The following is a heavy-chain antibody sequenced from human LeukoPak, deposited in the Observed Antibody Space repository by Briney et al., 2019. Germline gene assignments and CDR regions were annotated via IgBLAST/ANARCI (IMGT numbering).Heavy chain of an antibody. CDR1: GGSIASDGYF. J-gene: IGHJ4*02. V-gene: IGHV4-30-4*01. CDR2: IYYSGST. Sequence: SETLSLTCTVSGGSIASDGYFWSWIRQPPGKGLEWIGYIYYSGSTYYSPSLKSRVTISVDTSKNQFSLKLSSVTAADTAVYYCARGEEAITNWGQGTLVTVSS. CDR3: ARGEEAITN. D-gene: IGHD3-10*01.